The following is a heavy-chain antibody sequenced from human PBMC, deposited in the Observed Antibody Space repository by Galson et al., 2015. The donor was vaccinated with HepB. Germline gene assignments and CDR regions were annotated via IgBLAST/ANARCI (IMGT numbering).Heavy chain of an antibody. V-gene: IGHV6-1*01. CDR2: TYYRSKWYN. CDR3: ARDAPHSGYDDWANWFDP. Sequence: CAISGDSVSSNSAAWNWIRQSPSRGLEWLGRTYYRSKWYNGYAVSVKSRITINPDTSKNQFSLQLNSVTPEDTAVYYCARDAPHSGYDDWANWFDPWGQGTLVTVSS. CDR1: GDSVSSNSAA. J-gene: IGHJ5*02. D-gene: IGHD5-12*01.